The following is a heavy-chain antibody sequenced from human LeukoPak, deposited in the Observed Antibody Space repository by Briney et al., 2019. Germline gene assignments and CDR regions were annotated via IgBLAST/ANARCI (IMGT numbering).Heavy chain of an antibody. D-gene: IGHD5-24*01. Sequence: PSETLSLTCTVSGGSISSSGYFWGWIRQPPGRGLEGIGRIYCSGSTYFNSSLKSRVTISVDTSKNQLSMKLSSVTAADTAVYYCASLGGGYNGDYWGQGTLVTVSS. V-gene: IGHV4-39*01. CDR3: ASLGGGYNGDY. CDR2: IYCSGST. CDR1: GGSISSSGYF. J-gene: IGHJ4*02.